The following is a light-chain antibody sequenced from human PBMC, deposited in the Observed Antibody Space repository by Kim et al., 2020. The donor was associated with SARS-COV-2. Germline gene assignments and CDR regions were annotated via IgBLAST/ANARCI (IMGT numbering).Light chain of an antibody. V-gene: IGLV2-8*01. CDR3: GSYAGSNNWG. CDR1: SSDVGGYNY. CDR2: EVS. Sequence: QSALTQPPSASGSPGQSVTISCTGTSSDVGGYNYVSWYQQHPGKAPKLLIYEVSKRPSGVPDRFSGSKSGNTASLTVSGRQAEDEADHNCGSYAGSNNWGFGGGTKRTVL. J-gene: IGLJ3*02.